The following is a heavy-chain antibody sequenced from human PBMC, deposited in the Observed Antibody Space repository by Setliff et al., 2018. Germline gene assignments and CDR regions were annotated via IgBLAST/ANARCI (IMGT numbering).Heavy chain of an antibody. D-gene: IGHD5-18*01. Sequence: SETLSLTCTVSGYSISSGHYWGWIRQPPGKGLEWIGSIYHSGSTYYNPSLKRRVTISVDTSKNQFSLKLSSVTAADTAVYYCATRIEGYSYGHHYFDYWGQGTLVTVSS. V-gene: IGHV4-38-2*02. CDR2: IYHSGST. J-gene: IGHJ4*02. CDR3: ATRIEGYSYGHHYFDY. CDR1: GYSISSGHY.